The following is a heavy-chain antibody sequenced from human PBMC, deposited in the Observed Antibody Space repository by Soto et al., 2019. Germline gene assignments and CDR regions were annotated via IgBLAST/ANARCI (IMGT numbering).Heavy chain of an antibody. Sequence: QVQLVQSGAEVKKPGASVKVSCKASGYTFTSYDINWVRQATGQGLEWMGWMNPNSGNTGYAQKFQGRVTMTRNTAISTAYMERSSPRSEDTAVYYCAHINYYDSRDNLADYWGQGTLVTVSS. CDR3: AHINYYDSRDNLADY. V-gene: IGHV1-8*01. J-gene: IGHJ4*02. D-gene: IGHD3-22*01. CDR2: MNPNSGNT. CDR1: GYTFTSYD.